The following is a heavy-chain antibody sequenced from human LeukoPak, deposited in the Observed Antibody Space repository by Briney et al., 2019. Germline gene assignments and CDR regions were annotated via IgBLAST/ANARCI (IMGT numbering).Heavy chain of an antibody. D-gene: IGHD6-19*01. V-gene: IGHV3-73*01. CDR3: TRQLAVAGTDY. Sequence: GGSLRLSWAASGFTFSGSAMHWVRQASGKGLEWVGRIRSKANSYATAYAASVKGRFTISRDDSKNTAYLQMNSLKTEDTAVYYCTRQLAVAGTDYWGQGTLVTVSS. CDR2: IRSKANSYAT. CDR1: GFTFSGSA. J-gene: IGHJ4*02.